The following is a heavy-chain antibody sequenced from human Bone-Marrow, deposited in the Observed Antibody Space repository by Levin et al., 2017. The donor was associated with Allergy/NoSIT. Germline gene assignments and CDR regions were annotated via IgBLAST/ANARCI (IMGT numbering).Heavy chain of an antibody. D-gene: IGHD3-10*01. CDR3: AKSRGSWDYYYGMDV. CDR2: ISATSATT. J-gene: IGHJ6*02. V-gene: IGHV3-23*01. Sequence: ETLSLTCGDSGFSFHSNAMNWVRQTPGKGLEWVATISATSATTYYTDSVKGRFTISRDNSKNTLYLQMNSLTDEDTAIYYCAKSRGSWDYYYGMDVWGQGTTVTVSS. CDR1: GFSFHSNA.